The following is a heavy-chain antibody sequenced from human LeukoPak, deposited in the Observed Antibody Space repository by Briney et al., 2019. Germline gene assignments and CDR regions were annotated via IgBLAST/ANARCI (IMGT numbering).Heavy chain of an antibody. CDR3: ARGIYCYGYSGYLQH. V-gene: IGHV1-69*06. J-gene: IGHJ1*01. CDR2: IILTFGTA. D-gene: IGHD5/OR15-5a*01. CDR1: GGTFTTYA. Sequence: SVKVSCKASGGTFTTYAITWVRQAPGQGLEWMGGIILTFGTANYAQKFQGRVTMTADKSTSTAYMELSNLRSEGTDVYYCARGIYCYGYSGYLQHWGQGTLVTVSS.